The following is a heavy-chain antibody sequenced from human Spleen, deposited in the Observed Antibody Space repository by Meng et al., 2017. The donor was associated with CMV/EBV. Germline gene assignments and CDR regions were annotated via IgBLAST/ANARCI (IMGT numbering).Heavy chain of an antibody. CDR2: INPSGGST. D-gene: IGHD3-3*01. V-gene: IGHV1-46*01. Sequence: YTFTSYSMNWVRQAPGQGPEWMGIINPSGGSTSYAQKFQGRVTMTRDTSTSTLYMELSSLRSEDTAVYYCARDPITIFGVILGYFDSWGQGTLVTVSS. CDR1: YTFTSYS. CDR3: ARDPITIFGVILGYFDS. J-gene: IGHJ4*02.